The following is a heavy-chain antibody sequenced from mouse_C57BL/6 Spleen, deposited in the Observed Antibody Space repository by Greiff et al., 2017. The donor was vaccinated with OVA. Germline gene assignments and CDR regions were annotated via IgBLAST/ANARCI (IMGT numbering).Heavy chain of an antibody. V-gene: IGHV1-19*01. CDR1: GYTFTDYY. CDR3: ARSSRGSSKGFDY. D-gene: IGHD1-1*01. Sequence: VQLQQSGPVLVKPGASVKMSCKASGYTFTDYYMNWVKQSHGKSLEWIGVINPYNGGTSYNQKFKGKATLTVDKSSSTAYMELNSLTSEDSAVYYCARSSRGSSKGFDYWGQGTTLTVSS. J-gene: IGHJ2*01. CDR2: INPYNGGT.